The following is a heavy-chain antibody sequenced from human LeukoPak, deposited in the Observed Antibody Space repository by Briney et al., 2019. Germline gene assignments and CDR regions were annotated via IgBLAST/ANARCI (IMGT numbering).Heavy chain of an antibody. CDR1: GYSFTNYW. CDR3: ARSEYYDIVTGSVWFDP. J-gene: IGHJ5*02. Sequence: GESLKISCKGSGYSFTNYWIGWVRQMPGKGLEWMGIIYPDDSDTRYSPSFQGQVTISADKSISTAYLQWSSLKASDTATYFCARSEYYDIVTGSVWFDPWGQGTLVTVSS. V-gene: IGHV5-51*03. D-gene: IGHD3-9*01. CDR2: IYPDDSDT.